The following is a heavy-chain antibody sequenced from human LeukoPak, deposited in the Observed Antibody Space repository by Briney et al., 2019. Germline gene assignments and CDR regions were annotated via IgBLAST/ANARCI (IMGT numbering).Heavy chain of an antibody. V-gene: IGHV1-8*03. CDR3: ARPGYSYGDAFDI. J-gene: IGHJ3*02. D-gene: IGHD5-18*01. CDR2: MNPNSGNT. Sequence: ASVKVSCKASGYTFTSYDINWVRQATGQGLEWMGWMNPNSGNTGYAQKFQGRVTITGNTSISTAYMELSSLRSEDTAVYYCARPGYSYGDAFDIWGQGTMVTVSS. CDR1: GYTFTSYD.